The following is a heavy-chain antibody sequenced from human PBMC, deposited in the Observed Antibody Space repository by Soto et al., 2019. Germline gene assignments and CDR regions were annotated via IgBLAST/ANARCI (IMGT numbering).Heavy chain of an antibody. Sequence: SETMSLTCTVSGGSISSGGYYWSWIRQHPGKGLEWIGYIYYSGSTYYNPSLKSRVTISVDTSKNQFSLKLSSVTAADTAVYYCASTRPIYGDYDYYYYGMDVWGQGTTVTVSS. CDR2: IYYSGST. CDR1: GGSISSGGYY. J-gene: IGHJ6*02. V-gene: IGHV4-31*03. D-gene: IGHD4-17*01. CDR3: ASTRPIYGDYDYYYYGMDV.